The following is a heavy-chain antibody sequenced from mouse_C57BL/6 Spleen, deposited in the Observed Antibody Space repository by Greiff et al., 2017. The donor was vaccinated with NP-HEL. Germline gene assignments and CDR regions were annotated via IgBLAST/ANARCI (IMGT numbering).Heavy chain of an antibody. CDR1: GFSLTSYG. CDR3: AKIPYYGSTNWYFDV. Sequence: VHLVESGPGLVQPSQSLSITCTVSGFSLTSYGVHWVRQSPGKGLEWLGVIWRGGSTDYNAAFMSRLSITKDNSKSQVFFKMNSLQADDTAIYYCAKIPYYGSTNWYFDVWGTGTTVTVSS. J-gene: IGHJ1*03. D-gene: IGHD1-1*01. V-gene: IGHV2-5*01. CDR2: IWRGGST.